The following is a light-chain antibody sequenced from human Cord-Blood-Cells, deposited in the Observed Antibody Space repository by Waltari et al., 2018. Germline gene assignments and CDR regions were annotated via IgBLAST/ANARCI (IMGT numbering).Light chain of an antibody. J-gene: IGKJ1*01. Sequence: EIVMTQSPATLSVSPGERATLSRRASQSVSSNLAWYQQKPGQAPRLLIYGASTRATGIPARFSGSGSGTEFTLTISSLQSEDFAVYYCQQYNNWRGTFGQGTKVEIK. CDR3: QQYNNWRGT. CDR2: GAS. V-gene: IGKV3-15*01. CDR1: QSVSSN.